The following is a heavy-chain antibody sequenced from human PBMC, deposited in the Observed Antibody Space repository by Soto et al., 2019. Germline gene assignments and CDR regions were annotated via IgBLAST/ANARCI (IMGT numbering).Heavy chain of an antibody. CDR1: GYTFISYG. CDR2: ISAYNGNT. V-gene: IGHV1-18*01. CDR3: ARDLSGKDY. J-gene: IGHJ4*02. D-gene: IGHD2-15*01. Sequence: QVQLVQSGAEVKKPGASVKVSCKASGYTFISYGISWVRQAPGQGLESMGRISAYNGNTNYAQKLQGRVTKTTDTSTSTAYMELRRLRSDDTAVYYCARDLSGKDYWGQGTLVTVSS.